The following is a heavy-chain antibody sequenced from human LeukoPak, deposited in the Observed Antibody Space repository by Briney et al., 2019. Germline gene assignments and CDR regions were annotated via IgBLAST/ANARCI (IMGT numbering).Heavy chain of an antibody. V-gene: IGHV3-23*01. J-gene: IGHJ4*02. Sequence: GGSLRLSCAASGFTFSSYAMSWVRQAPGKGLEWVSAISGSGGSTYYADSVKGRFTISRDNSKNTLYLQMTSLRAEDTAVYYCAKGATYYDILTGQRSDYWGQGTLVTVSS. D-gene: IGHD3-9*01. CDR3: AKGATYYDILTGQRSDY. CDR2: ISGSGGST. CDR1: GFTFSSYA.